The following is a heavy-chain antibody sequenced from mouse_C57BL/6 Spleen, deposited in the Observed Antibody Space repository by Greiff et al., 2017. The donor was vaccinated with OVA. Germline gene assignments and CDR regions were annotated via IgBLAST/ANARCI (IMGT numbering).Heavy chain of an antibody. CDR2: ISSGSSTI. D-gene: IGHD1-1*01. J-gene: IGHJ4*01. CDR3: ARGGLLRAMDY. CDR1: GFTFSDYG. Sequence: EVMLVESGGGLVKPGGSLKLSCAASGFTFSDYGMHWVRQAPEKGLEWVAYISSGSSTIYYADTVKGRFTISRDNAKNTLFLQMTSLRSEDTAMYYCARGGLLRAMDYWGQGTSVTVSS. V-gene: IGHV5-17*01.